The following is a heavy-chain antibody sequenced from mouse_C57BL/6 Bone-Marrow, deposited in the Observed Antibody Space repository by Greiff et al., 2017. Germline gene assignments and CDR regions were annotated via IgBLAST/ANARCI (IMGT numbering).Heavy chain of an antibody. CDR3: ATELSYFDY. D-gene: IGHD3-3*01. J-gene: IGHJ2*01. Sequence: VQLQQSGPVLVKPGASVKMSCKASGYTFTDYYMNWVKQSHGKSLEWIGVINPYNGGTSYNQKFKGKATLTVDKSSITAYMGLNSLTSEDSAVYYCATELSYFDYWGQGTTLTVSS. CDR1: GYTFTDYY. V-gene: IGHV1-19*01. CDR2: INPYNGGT.